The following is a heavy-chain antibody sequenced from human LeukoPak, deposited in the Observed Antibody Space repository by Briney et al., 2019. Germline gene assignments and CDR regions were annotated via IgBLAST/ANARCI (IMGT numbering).Heavy chain of an antibody. Sequence: GGSLRLSCAASGFTFSDYYMSWIRQAPGKGLEWVSYISSSGSTIYYADSVKGRFTISRDNAKNSLYLQMNSLRAEDTALYFCARDCTVTPRGAWFDPWGQGTLVTVSS. D-gene: IGHD4-17*01. CDR1: GFTFSDYY. CDR2: ISSSGSTI. CDR3: ARDCTVTPRGAWFDP. J-gene: IGHJ5*02. V-gene: IGHV3-11*04.